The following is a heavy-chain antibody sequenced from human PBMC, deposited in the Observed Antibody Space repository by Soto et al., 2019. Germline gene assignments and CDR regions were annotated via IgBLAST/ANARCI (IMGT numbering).Heavy chain of an antibody. CDR3: ARGYYDILTGYSYWYFDL. V-gene: IGHV3-30-3*01. Sequence: QVPLVESGGGVVQPGRSLRLSCAASGFTFSTYAMHWVRQAPGKGLEWVAVISYDGSYKYYADSVKGRFTISRDNSKNTLYLQMNSLRADDTAVYYCARGYYDILTGYSYWYFDLWGRGTLVTVSS. D-gene: IGHD3-9*01. CDR2: ISYDGSYK. J-gene: IGHJ2*01. CDR1: GFTFSTYA.